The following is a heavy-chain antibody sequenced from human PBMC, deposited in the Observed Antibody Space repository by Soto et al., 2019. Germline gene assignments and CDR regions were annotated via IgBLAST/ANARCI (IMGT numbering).Heavy chain of an antibody. V-gene: IGHV1-18*01. CDR3: ARDWKGAEGFDP. Sequence: QVQLVQSGAEVKKPGASVKVSCKASGYTFSTYGFSWVRQAPGQGLEWMGWIGADNGDTNYAQNFQGRVTMTTDTSTTASYMELRSLTSDDTAVYFSARDWKGAEGFDPCGQGTLVTVSS. CDR1: GYTFSTYG. J-gene: IGHJ5*02. CDR2: IGADNGDT. D-gene: IGHD1-1*01.